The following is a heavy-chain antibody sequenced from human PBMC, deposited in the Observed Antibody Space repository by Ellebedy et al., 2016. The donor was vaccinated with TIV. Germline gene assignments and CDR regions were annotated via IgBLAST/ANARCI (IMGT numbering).Heavy chain of an antibody. J-gene: IGHJ4*02. CDR1: GFTFSSYS. D-gene: IGHD6-19*01. Sequence: PGGSLRLSCAASGFTFSSYSMNWVRQAPGKGLEWVSYISSSSSTIYYADSVKGRFTISRDNAKNSLYLQMNSMRDEDTAVYYCARDQGWAVAGTTRFDYWGQGTLVTVSS. V-gene: IGHV3-48*02. CDR2: ISSSSSTI. CDR3: ARDQGWAVAGTTRFDY.